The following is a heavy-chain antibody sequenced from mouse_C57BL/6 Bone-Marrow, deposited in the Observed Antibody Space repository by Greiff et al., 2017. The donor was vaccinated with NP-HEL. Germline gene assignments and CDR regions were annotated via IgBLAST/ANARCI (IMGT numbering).Heavy chain of an antibody. CDR3: ARHEAMDY. CDR2: ISNGGGST. Sequence: EVQRVESGGGLVQPGGSLKLSCAASGFTFSDYYMYWVRQTPEKRLEWVAYISNGGGSTYYPDTVKGRFTISRDNAKNTLYLQMSRLKSDDTAMYYGARHEAMDYWGQGTSVTVSS. CDR1: GFTFSDYY. V-gene: IGHV5-12*01. J-gene: IGHJ4*01.